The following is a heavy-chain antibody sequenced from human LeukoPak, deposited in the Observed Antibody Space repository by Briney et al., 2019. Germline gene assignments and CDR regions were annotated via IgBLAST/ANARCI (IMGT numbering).Heavy chain of an antibody. Sequence: SVTVSFKASGGTFTSYAISWVRQAPGQGLEWMGRIIPIFGIANYAQKFQGRVTITADKSTSTAYMELSSLRSEDTAVYHCARDRGEWYDSSGYYGDWGQGTLVTVSS. CDR1: GGTFTSYA. CDR2: IIPIFGIA. CDR3: ARDRGEWYDSSGYYGD. V-gene: IGHV1-69*10. J-gene: IGHJ4*02. D-gene: IGHD3-22*01.